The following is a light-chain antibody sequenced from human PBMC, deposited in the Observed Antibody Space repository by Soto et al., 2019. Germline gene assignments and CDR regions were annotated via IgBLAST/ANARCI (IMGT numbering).Light chain of an antibody. J-gene: IGKJ5*01. V-gene: IGKV3-20*01. CDR2: DAS. CDR1: QSVRSER. Sequence: EIVSTQSPDTPSLSPGDRAALSCRASQSVRSERLAWYQHKRGQAPRLVIFDASSRATGIPERFSGSGSGTDFTLTITRLEPEDFAVYFCQQYDVSPITFGLGTRLEIK. CDR3: QQYDVSPIT.